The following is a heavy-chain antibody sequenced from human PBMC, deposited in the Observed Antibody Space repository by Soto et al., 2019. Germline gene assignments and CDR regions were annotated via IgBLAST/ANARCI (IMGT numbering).Heavy chain of an antibody. CDR1: GFTFSDYY. V-gene: IGHV3-11*05. CDR2: ISSNSNYK. CDR3: AQATGYNHTIGSDS. Sequence: QVQLVESGGGVVKPGGSLRRSCAASGFTFSDYYMSCICQAPGKGLEWISYISSNSNYKNHADSVRGRFTISRDNAKNSLYLQMNELRAEDTAVYYCAQATGYNHTIGSDSWCEGTLVTVSS. J-gene: IGHJ4*02. D-gene: IGHD2-8*01.